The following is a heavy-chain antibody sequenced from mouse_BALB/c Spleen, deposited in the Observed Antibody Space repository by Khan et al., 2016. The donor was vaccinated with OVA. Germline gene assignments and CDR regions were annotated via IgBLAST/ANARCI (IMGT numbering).Heavy chain of an antibody. CDR1: GFTFSNYA. CDR2: ISSCGTT. CDR3: ARGYWFTY. V-gene: IGHV5-6-5*01. J-gene: IGHJ3*01. Sequence: EVELVESGGGLVQPGGSLKLSCAASGFTFSNYAMSWVRQTPEKRLEWVASISSCGTTYCPDFVKGRFTISRDNARSFLYLRVRGVRAEDAAMYYCARGYWFTYWGQGTLVAVSA.